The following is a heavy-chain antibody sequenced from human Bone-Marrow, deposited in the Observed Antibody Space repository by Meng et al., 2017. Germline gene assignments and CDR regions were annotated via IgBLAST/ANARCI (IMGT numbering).Heavy chain of an antibody. CDR1: GYSFTSYW. Sequence: GESLKISCKGSGYSFTSYWIGWVRQMPGKGLEWMGIIYPGDSATRYSPSFQGQVTISADKSISTAYLQWSSLKASDTAMYYCARGGGWYKRSDAFDIWGQGTMVTVSS. J-gene: IGHJ3*02. D-gene: IGHD6-19*01. CDR3: ARGGGWYKRSDAFDI. CDR2: IYPGDSAT. V-gene: IGHV5-51*01.